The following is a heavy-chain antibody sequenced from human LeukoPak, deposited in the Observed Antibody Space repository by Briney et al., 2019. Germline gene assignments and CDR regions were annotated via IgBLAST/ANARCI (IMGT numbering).Heavy chain of an antibody. D-gene: IGHD5-18*01. Sequence: PSETLSLTCTVSGASVSGESYSWGWIRQPPGKGLEWIGNIYYTGTTYYHPSLNSRVTISVDTSKNQFSLKLSSVTAADTAVYYCAREGSYGYVYGYWGQGTLVTVSS. CDR3: AREGSYGYVYGY. CDR1: GASVSGESYS. J-gene: IGHJ4*02. CDR2: IYYTGTT. V-gene: IGHV4-39*07.